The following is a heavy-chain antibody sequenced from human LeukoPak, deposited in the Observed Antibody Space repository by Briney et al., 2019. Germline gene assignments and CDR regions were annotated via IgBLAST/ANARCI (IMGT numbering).Heavy chain of an antibody. CDR2: ISSNGGST. CDR3: ARGFTYYYDSSGDYYGMDV. V-gene: IGHV3-64D*09. J-gene: IGHJ6*02. D-gene: IGHD3-22*01. CDR1: GFTFSSYA. Sequence: GGSLRLSCSASGFTFSSYAMHWVRQAPGKGLEYVSAISSNGGSTYYADSVKGRFTISRDNSKNTLYLQMSSLRAEDTAVYYCARGFTYYYDSSGDYYGMDVWGQGTTVTVSS.